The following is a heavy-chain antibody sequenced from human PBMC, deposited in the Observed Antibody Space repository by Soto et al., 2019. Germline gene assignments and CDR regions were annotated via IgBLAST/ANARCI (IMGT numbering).Heavy chain of an antibody. D-gene: IGHD5-12*01. Sequence: RQPPGKGLEWIGSIYYSGSTYYNPSLKSRVTISVDTSKNQFSLKLSSVTAADTAVYYCARHYSGYDMYFDYWGQGTLVTVSS. CDR2: IYYSGST. V-gene: IGHV4-39*01. CDR3: ARHYSGYDMYFDY. J-gene: IGHJ4*02.